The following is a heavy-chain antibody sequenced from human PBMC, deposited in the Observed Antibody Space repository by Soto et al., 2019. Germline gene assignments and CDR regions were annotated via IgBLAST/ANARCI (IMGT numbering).Heavy chain of an antibody. CDR1: GGSFSGYY. CDR2: INHSGST. CDR3: ARSTPDFWSGGGFFYFYMGG. J-gene: IGHJ6*03. V-gene: IGHV4-34*01. Sequence: SETLSLTCAVYGGSFSGYYWSWIRQPPGKGLEWIGEINHSGSTNYNPSLKSRVTISVDTSKNQFSLKLSSVTAADTAVYYCARSTPDFWSGGGFFYFYMGGWGKGNKVTVSS. D-gene: IGHD3-3*01.